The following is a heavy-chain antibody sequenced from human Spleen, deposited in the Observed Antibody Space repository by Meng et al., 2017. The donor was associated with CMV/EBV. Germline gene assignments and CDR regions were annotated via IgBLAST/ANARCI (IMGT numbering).Heavy chain of an antibody. CDR1: GFTVSSNY. Sequence: GESLKISCAVSGFTVSSNYMSWVRQAPGKGLEWVSVIYSGGSTYYADSVKGRFTISRDNSKNTLYPQMNSLRAEDTAVYYCARDRIVVVPAATHQDYYGMDVWGQGTTVTVSS. V-gene: IGHV3-53*01. D-gene: IGHD2-2*01. CDR2: IYSGGST. J-gene: IGHJ6*02. CDR3: ARDRIVVVPAATHQDYYGMDV.